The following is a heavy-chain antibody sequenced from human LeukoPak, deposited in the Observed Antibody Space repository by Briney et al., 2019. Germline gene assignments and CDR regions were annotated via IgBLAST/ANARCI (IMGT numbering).Heavy chain of an antibody. CDR1: GGTFSSYA. J-gene: IGHJ4*02. CDR3: AREDYYDSKAPNDY. D-gene: IGHD3-22*01. V-gene: IGHV1-69*13. CDR2: IIPIFGTA. Sequence: SVKVSCKASGGTFSSYAISWVRQAPGQGLEWMGGIIPIFGTANYAQKFQGRVTITADESTSTAYMELSSLRSEDTAVYYCAREDYYDSKAPNDYWGQGTLVTVSS.